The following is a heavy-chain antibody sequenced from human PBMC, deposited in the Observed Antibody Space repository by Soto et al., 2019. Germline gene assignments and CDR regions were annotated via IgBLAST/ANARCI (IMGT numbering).Heavy chain of an antibody. V-gene: IGHV3-48*02. D-gene: IGHD6-19*01. CDR1: GFRFSIYS. Sequence: EVQLVESGGARLNRGGSLTLSCAASGFRFSIYSMNWVRQAPGKGLEWSAYITSDTKTIKYAESVKGRFTISRDNAKNSVYLQMDNLSDEDTAVYYCARSVEGHFDYWGQGTVVTVSS. CDR2: ITSDTKTI. CDR3: ARSVEGHFDY. J-gene: IGHJ4*02.